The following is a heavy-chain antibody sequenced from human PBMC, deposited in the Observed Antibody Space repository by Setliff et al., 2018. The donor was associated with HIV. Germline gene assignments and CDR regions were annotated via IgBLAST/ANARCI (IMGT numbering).Heavy chain of an antibody. Sequence: PSETLSLTCNVSDDSFSTNYWSWVRQPPGKGLEWIGYIYASGSTNYNPSLKSRVTISIDTSKNQFSLNLSSVTAADTAVYYCVKHFWADYYDWRDTGAFDLWGQGTMVTVSS. J-gene: IGHJ3*01. CDR1: DDSFSTNY. V-gene: IGHV4-4*09. D-gene: IGHD3-22*01. CDR3: VKHFWADYYDWRDTGAFDL. CDR2: IYASGST.